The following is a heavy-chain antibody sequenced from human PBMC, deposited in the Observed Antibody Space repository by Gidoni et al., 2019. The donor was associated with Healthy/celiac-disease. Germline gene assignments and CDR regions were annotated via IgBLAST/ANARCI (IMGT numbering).Heavy chain of an antibody. Sequence: QVQLVQAGAEVKKPGASAKVSCQVSGYTLTELSMHWVRQAPGKGLEWMGGFDPEDSKTIYAQKYQGRVTMTEDTSTDTAYMELSSLGSEDTAVYYCATEARPRKWPRGGMDVWGQGTTVTVSS. CDR3: ATEARPRKWPRGGMDV. CDR1: GYTLTELS. CDR2: FDPEDSKT. V-gene: IGHV1-24*01. J-gene: IGHJ6*02. D-gene: IGHD5-12*01.